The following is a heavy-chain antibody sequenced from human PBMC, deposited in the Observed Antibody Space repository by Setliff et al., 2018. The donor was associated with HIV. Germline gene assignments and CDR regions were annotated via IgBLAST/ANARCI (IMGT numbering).Heavy chain of an antibody. V-gene: IGHV7-4-1*02. J-gene: IGHJ3*02. CDR2: INTNTGNP. D-gene: IGHD4-17*01. CDR3: ARDSPTGAFDI. Sequence: ASVKVSCKASGYTFTRHAMNWVRQAPGQGLEWMGWINTNTGNPTYAKGFTGRFVFSLDTSVSTAYLQISSLKAEDTAVYYCARDSPTGAFDIWGQGTMVTVSS. CDR1: GYTFTRHA.